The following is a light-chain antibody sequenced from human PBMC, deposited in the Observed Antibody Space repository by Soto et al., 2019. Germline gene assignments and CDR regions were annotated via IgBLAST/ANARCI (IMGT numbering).Light chain of an antibody. CDR1: QSVSGNY. V-gene: IGKV3-20*01. CDR3: QQYGSTPPIT. J-gene: IGKJ5*01. CDR2: GTS. Sequence: EIVLTQSPGTLSLAPGERATLSCRASQSVSGNYLAWYQQKPGQSPRLLIYGTSNSVTGISDRFSGSGAGTDFTLTISRLEPEDFAVYYCQQYGSTPPITFGQGTRLEIK.